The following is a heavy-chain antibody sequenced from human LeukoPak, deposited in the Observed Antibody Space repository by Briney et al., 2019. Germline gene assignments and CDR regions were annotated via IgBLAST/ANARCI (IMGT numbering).Heavy chain of an antibody. CDR1: GFSLNNNG. CDR2: MWYDGSHK. J-gene: IGHJ6*03. D-gene: IGHD1-14*01. Sequence: PGGSLRLSRVVSGFSLNNNGIHWVRQAPGKGLEWVAVMWYDGSHKFYVDSVKGRFTISRDDSKNTVYLEVNSLRVEDAAVYFCAKGSGPNHNHMDVWGKGATVTVSS. V-gene: IGHV3-33*06. CDR3: AKGSGPNHNHMDV.